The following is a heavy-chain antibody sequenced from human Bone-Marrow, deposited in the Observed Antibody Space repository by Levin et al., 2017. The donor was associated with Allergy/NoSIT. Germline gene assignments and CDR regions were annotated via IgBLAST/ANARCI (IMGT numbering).Heavy chain of an antibody. Sequence: RGESLKISCQGSGYRFNSNWIAWVRQMPGKGLEWMGTIYPGDSDTRYSPSFQGQVTISADKSISTAYLQWSSLKASDTAIYYCAKVYGYFDSSGVLYYFDYWGQGTLVTVSS. D-gene: IGHD3-22*01. CDR1: GYRFNSNW. CDR3: AKVYGYFDSSGVLYYFDY. CDR2: IYPGDSDT. J-gene: IGHJ4*02. V-gene: IGHV5-51*01.